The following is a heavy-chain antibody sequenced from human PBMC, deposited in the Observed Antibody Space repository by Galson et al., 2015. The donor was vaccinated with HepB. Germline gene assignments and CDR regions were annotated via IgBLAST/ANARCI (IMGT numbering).Heavy chain of an antibody. CDR3: ARTSGFP. D-gene: IGHD5-12*01. V-gene: IGHV5-51*03. CDR1: GYRFSTSW. J-gene: IGHJ5*02. Sequence: QSGAEVKKPGESLQISCTASGYRFSTSWIGWVRQMPGRGLEWMAMIYPNDSDTRYNPSLEGHVIMSVDKSINTAYLQWRGLKPSDSGIYFCARTSGFPWGRGTQVTLSS. CDR2: IYPNDSDT.